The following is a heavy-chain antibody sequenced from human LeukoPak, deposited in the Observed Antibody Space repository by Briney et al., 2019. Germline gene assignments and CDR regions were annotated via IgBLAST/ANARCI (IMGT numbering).Heavy chain of an antibody. CDR3: AKDRKYCSSTSCPYYFDY. Sequence: GGSLRLSCAASGFTFSSFAMSWVRQAPGKGLEWVSAISGSGGSTYYADSVKGRFTISRDNSKNTLYLQMNSLRAEDTAVYYCAKDRKYCSSTSCPYYFDYWGQGTLVTVSS. D-gene: IGHD2-2*01. CDR2: ISGSGGST. J-gene: IGHJ4*02. CDR1: GFTFSSFA. V-gene: IGHV3-23*01.